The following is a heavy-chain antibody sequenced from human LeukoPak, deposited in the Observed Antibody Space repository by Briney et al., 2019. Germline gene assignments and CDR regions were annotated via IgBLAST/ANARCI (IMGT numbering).Heavy chain of an antibody. Sequence: GGSLRLSCVASGITFSSYAMSWVRQAPGKGLEWVSAISGSGGSTYYADSVKGRFTISRDNSKNTLYLQMNSLRAEDTAVYYCAKDSHIYYYDSSGYYYAYYFDYWGQGTLVTVSS. D-gene: IGHD3-22*01. J-gene: IGHJ4*02. CDR2: ISGSGGST. CDR1: GITFSSYA. CDR3: AKDSHIYYYDSSGYYYAYYFDY. V-gene: IGHV3-23*01.